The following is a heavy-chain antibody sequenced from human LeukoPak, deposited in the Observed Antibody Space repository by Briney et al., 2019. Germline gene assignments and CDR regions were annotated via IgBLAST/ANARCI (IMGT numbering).Heavy chain of an antibody. V-gene: IGHV4-59*02. CDR2: IDYSGST. J-gene: IGHJ4*02. Sequence: SETLSLTCTVSGGSVSSYYWSWIRQPPGKGLEWIGNIDYSGSTIYNPALKSRVTVSVDTSKNQFSLNLTSVTAADTAVYYCAREGKLTGYFGGLGFNYWGQGILVTVSS. D-gene: IGHD6-19*01. CDR1: GGSVSSYY. CDR3: AREGKLTGYFGGLGFNY.